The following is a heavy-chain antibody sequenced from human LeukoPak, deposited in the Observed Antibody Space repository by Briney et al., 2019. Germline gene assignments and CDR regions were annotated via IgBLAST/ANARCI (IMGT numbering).Heavy chain of an antibody. CDR1: GGSISNYY. J-gene: IGHJ4*02. Sequence: SETLSLTCTVSGGSISNYYWTWIRQPAGKGLECIGRINTSGSTDYNPSLKSRVTMSVDTSKNQFSLTLNSVTAADTAVYFCARTSGWYFVGWGQGTLVTVSS. D-gene: IGHD6-19*01. V-gene: IGHV4-4*07. CDR3: ARTSGWYFVG. CDR2: INTSGST.